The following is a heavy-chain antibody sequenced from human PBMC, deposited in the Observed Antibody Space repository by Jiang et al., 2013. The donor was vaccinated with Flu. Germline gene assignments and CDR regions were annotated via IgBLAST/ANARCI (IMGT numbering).Heavy chain of an antibody. J-gene: IGHJ3*02. D-gene: IGHD3-22*01. CDR2: IILSLVQ. V-gene: IGHV1-69*15. CDR3: ASDYYDSSGHPLGAFDI. Sequence: FSSYAISWVRQALDKGLSGWRIILSLVQQTTHRRFQGRVTITADESTSTAYMELSSLRSEDTAVYYCASDYYDSSGHPLGAFDIWGQGTMVTVSS. CDR1: FSSYA.